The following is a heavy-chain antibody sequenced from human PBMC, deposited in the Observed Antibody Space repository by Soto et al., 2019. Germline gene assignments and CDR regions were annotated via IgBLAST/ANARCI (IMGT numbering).Heavy chain of an antibody. CDR1: GGTFSSYA. CDR3: ARGLIYDSSGQFPFRIDY. V-gene: IGHV1-69*13. CDR2: IIPIFGTA. J-gene: IGHJ4*02. D-gene: IGHD3-22*01. Sequence: GASVKVSCKASGGTFSSYAISWVRQAPGQGLEWMGGIIPIFGTANYAQKFQGRVTITADESTSTAYMELSSLRSEDTAVYYCARGLIYDSSGQFPFRIDYRGQGTLVTVSS.